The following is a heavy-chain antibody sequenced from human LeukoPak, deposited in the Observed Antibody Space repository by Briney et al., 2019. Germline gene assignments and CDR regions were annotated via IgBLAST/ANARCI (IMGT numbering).Heavy chain of an antibody. CDR2: ISGSSNTI. V-gene: IGHV3-48*01. CDR3: ARALYDSSGYYDY. Sequence: PGGSLRLSCAASGFTFSTYSLNWVRQAPGKGLEWVSYISGSSNTIYYADSVKGRFTISRDNAKNSLYLQMNSLRAEDTAVYYCARALYDSSGYYDYWGQGTLVTVSS. CDR1: GFTFSTYS. D-gene: IGHD3-22*01. J-gene: IGHJ4*02.